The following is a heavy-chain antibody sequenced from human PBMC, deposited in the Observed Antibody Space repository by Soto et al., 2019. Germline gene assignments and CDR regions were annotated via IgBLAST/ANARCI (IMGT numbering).Heavy chain of an antibody. J-gene: IGHJ4*02. D-gene: IGHD3-22*01. CDR1: GGTFSSYT. CDR3: ASRYDSSDY. V-gene: IGHV1-69*02. CDR2: IIPILGIA. Sequence: QVQLVQSGAEVKKPGSSVKVSCKASGGTFSSYTISWVRQAPGQGLEWMGRIIPILGIANYAQKFQGRVTXXADKSTSTAYMELSSLRSEDTGVYYCASRYDSSDYWGQGTLVTVSS.